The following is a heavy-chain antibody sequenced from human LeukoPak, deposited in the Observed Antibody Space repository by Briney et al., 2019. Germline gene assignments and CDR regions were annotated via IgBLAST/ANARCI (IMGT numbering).Heavy chain of an antibody. D-gene: IGHD3-22*01. V-gene: IGHV1-18*01. Sequence: ASVKVSCKASGYTFTSYGISWVRQAPGQGLEWMGWISAYNGKTNYAQKLQGRVTMTTDTSTSTAYMELRSLRSDDTAVYYCARDSPYYYDSSGYTLDYWGQGTLVTVSS. CDR3: ARDSPYYYDSSGYTLDY. J-gene: IGHJ4*02. CDR1: GYTFTSYG. CDR2: ISAYNGKT.